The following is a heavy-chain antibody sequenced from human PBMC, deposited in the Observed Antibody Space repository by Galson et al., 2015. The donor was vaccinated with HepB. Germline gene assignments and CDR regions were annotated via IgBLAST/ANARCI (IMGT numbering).Heavy chain of an antibody. CDR3: ARHREQWLIQDWYFDL. V-gene: IGHV5-10-1*01. Sequence: QSGAEVKKPGESLRISCKGSGYSFPSYWINWVRQMPGKGLEWMGTIAPTDSYTKYSPSFQGHVTISVDKSISTAYLQWSSLKASDTAMYYCARHREQWLIQDWYFDLWGRGTLVTVSS. CDR1: GYSFPSYW. CDR2: IAPTDSYT. D-gene: IGHD6-19*01. J-gene: IGHJ2*01.